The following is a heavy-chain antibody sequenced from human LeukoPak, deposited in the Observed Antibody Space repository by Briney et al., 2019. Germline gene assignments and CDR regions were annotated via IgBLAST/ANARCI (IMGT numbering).Heavy chain of an antibody. CDR1: GFTFSDYY. J-gene: IGHJ3*02. V-gene: IGHV3-11*04. Sequence: GGSLRLSCAASGFTFSDYYMSWIRQAPGKGLEWISYISSSGDTIFYADSVKGRFTISRDNAKNSLYLQMNSLRAEDTAVYYCVRDHHRRHYDSQARDTFDIWGQGTMVTVSS. D-gene: IGHD3-22*01. CDR3: VRDHHRRHYDSQARDTFDI. CDR2: ISSSGDTI.